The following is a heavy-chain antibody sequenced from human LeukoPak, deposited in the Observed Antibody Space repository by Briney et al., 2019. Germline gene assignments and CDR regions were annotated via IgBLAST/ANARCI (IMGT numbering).Heavy chain of an antibody. Sequence: GGSLRLSCAASGFTFSRYWMSWVRQAPGKGLECVANIKEDGSETNYVDSVKGRFTISRDSAKNSLYLQMNSLRAEDTAVYYCVRDSYRTDLDYWGQGTLVTVSS. D-gene: IGHD5-18*01. CDR2: IKEDGSET. CDR3: VRDSYRTDLDY. V-gene: IGHV3-7*01. J-gene: IGHJ4*02. CDR1: GFTFSRYW.